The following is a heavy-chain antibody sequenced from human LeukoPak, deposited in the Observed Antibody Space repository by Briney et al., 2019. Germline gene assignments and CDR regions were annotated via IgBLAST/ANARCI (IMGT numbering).Heavy chain of an antibody. Sequence: ASVKVSFKASGYTFTSYAMHWVRQAPGQRLEWMGWINAGNGDAKYSQKFQGRVTITRDTSASTAYMELSSLRSEDTAVYYCARDVMGLATDYWGPGNPSHRLL. V-gene: IGHV1-3*01. CDR1: GYTFTSYA. CDR3: ARDVMGLATDY. D-gene: IGHD6-19*01. CDR2: INAGNGDA. J-gene: IGHJ4*02.